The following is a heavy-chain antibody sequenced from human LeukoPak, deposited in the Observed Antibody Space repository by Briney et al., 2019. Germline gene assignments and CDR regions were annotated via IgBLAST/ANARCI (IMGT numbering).Heavy chain of an antibody. J-gene: IGHJ6*03. V-gene: IGHV4-4*07. Sequence: SETLSLTCTVSGGSISSYYWSWIRQPAGKGLEWIGRLYPSGSSNYNPSLKSRVTMSVDTSKNQFSLRLSSVTAADTAVYYCARAMYSGYDYFGYYYYYYMDVWGKGTTVTVSS. CDR1: GGSISSYY. D-gene: IGHD5-12*01. CDR2: LYPSGSS. CDR3: ARAMYSGYDYFGYYYYYYMDV.